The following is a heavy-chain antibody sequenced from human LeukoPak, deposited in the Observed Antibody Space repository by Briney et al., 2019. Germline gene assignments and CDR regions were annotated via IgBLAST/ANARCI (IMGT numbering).Heavy chain of an antibody. CDR1: GYTFTSYD. V-gene: IGHV1-8*01. Sequence: GASVNVTCKASGYTFTSYDINWVRQATGQGLEWMGWMNPNSGNTGYAQKFQGRVTMTRNTSISTAYMKLSSLRSEDTAVYYCARDRRGKTAGILNWFDPWGQGTLVTVSS. D-gene: IGHD6-13*01. J-gene: IGHJ5*02. CDR2: MNPNSGNT. CDR3: ARDRRGKTAGILNWFDP.